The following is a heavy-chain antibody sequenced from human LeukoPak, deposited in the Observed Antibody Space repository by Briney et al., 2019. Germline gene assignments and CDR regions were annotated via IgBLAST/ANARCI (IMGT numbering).Heavy chain of an antibody. CDR2: SSAYNGNT. J-gene: IGHJ4*02. V-gene: IGHV1-18*01. CDR3: ARAAIRITMIVVADY. Sequence: GASVKVSCKASGYTFTSYGISWVRQAPGQGLEWMGWSSAYNGNTNYAQKLQGRVTMTTDTSTSTAYMELRSLRSDDPAVYYCARAAIRITMIVVADYWGQGTLVTVSS. CDR1: GYTFTSYG. D-gene: IGHD3-22*01.